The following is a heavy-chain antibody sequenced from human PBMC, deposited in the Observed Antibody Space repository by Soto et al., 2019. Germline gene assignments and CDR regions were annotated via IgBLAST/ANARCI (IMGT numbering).Heavy chain of an antibody. D-gene: IGHD3-3*01. CDR1: GFTFSSYA. Sequence: GGSLRLSCAASGFTFSSYAMSWVRQAPGKGLEWVLAISGSGGSTYYADSVKGRFTISRDNSKNTLYLQMNSLRAEDTAVYYCAKEKAYYDFWSGYYNFDYWGQGTLVTVSS. J-gene: IGHJ4*02. V-gene: IGHV3-23*01. CDR2: ISGSGGST. CDR3: AKEKAYYDFWSGYYNFDY.